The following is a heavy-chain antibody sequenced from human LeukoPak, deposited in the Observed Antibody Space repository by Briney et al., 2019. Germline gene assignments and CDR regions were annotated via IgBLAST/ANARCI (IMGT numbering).Heavy chain of an antibody. D-gene: IGHD1-1*01. CDR3: ARETEAEAKDPLDFGY. J-gene: IGHJ4*02. CDR2: ISSSSSTI. V-gene: IGHV3-48*01. CDR1: GFTFSSYS. Sequence: GGSLRLSCAASGFTFSSYSMNWVRQAPGKGLEWVSYISSSSSTIYYADSVKGRFTISRDNAKNSLYLQMNSLRAEDTAVYYCARETEAEAKDPLDFGYWGQGTLVTVSS.